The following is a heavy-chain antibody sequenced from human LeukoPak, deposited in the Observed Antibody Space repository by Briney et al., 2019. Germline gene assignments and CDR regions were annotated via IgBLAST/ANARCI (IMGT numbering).Heavy chain of an antibody. CDR1: GFTFSSYE. CDR2: IGSSDSTT. V-gene: IGHV3-48*03. CDR3: AAVGALFDY. J-gene: IGHJ4*02. D-gene: IGHD6-19*01. Sequence: PGGSLRLSCVASGFTFSSYEMNWVRQAPGKGLEWLSYIGSSDSTTHYADSVKGRFTISRDNSKNTLYLQMNSLRAEDTAVYYCAAVGALFDYWGQGTPVTVSS.